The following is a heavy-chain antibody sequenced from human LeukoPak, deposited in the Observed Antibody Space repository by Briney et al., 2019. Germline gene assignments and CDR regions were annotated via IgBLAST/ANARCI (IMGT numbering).Heavy chain of an antibody. J-gene: IGHJ4*02. Sequence: GGSLRLSCAASGFTFSSYAMSWVRQAPGKGLEWVSAISGSGGSTNYADSVKGRFTISRDNSKSTLSLQMDSLRAEDTAVYYCATKGSTYYYDNSGYYFDYWGQGTLVTVSS. V-gene: IGHV3-23*01. CDR3: ATKGSTYYYDNSGYYFDY. CDR1: GFTFSSYA. D-gene: IGHD3-22*01. CDR2: ISGSGGST.